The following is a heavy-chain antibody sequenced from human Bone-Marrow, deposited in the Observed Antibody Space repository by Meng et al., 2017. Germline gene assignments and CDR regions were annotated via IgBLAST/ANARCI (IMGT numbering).Heavy chain of an antibody. D-gene: IGHD6-13*01. J-gene: IGHJ6*02. CDR1: GFTFSSYG. CDR2: IWYDGSNK. Sequence: GESLKISCAASGFTFSSYGMHWVRQAPGKGLEWVAVIWYDGSNKYYADSVKGRFTISRDNSKNTLYLQMNSLRAEDTAVYYCARELAAAGILGVYYYCGMDVWGQGTTVTVSS. V-gene: IGHV3-33*01. CDR3: ARELAAAGILGVYYYCGMDV.